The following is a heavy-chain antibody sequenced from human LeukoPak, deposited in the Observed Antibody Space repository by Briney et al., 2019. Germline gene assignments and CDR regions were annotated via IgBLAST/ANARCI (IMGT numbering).Heavy chain of an antibody. J-gene: IGHJ4*02. CDR1: GYSFTTYW. V-gene: IGHV5-51*01. CDR3: ARRYYYGSGSYPLFDY. Sequence: GESLKISCKGSGYSFTTYWIGWVRQMPGKGLEWMGIIYPGDSDTRYSPSFQGQVTISADKSISTAYLRWSSLKASDTAMYYCARRYYYGSGSYPLFDYWGQGTLVTVSS. D-gene: IGHD3-10*01. CDR2: IYPGDSDT.